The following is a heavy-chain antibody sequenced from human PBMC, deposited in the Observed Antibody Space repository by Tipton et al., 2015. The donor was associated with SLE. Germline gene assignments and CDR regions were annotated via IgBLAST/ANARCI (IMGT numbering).Heavy chain of an antibody. Sequence: PGLVKPSQTLSLTCAISGDSVSNTTAAWNWLRQSPSRGLEWLGRTYYRSKWYNDYVISVKSRIIINPDTSKNRFSLQLSSVTPADTAVYYCASGALGYYYRDVWGKGTTVTISS. CDR1: GDSVSNTTAA. V-gene: IGHV6-1*01. D-gene: IGHD4/OR15-4a*01. CDR2: TYYRSKWYN. CDR3: ASGALGYYYRDV. J-gene: IGHJ6*03.